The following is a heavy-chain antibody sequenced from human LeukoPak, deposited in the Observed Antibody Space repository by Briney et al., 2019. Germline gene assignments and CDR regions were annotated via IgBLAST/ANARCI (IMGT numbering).Heavy chain of an antibody. J-gene: IGHJ4*02. CDR3: ARDMGRIFGVVTTDY. D-gene: IGHD3-3*01. Sequence: ASVKVSCKASGYTFTGYYMHWVRQAPGQGLEWMGWINPNSGGTNYAQKFQGWVTMTRNTSISTAYMELSRLRSDDTAVYYCARDMGRIFGVVTTDYWGQGTLVTVSS. V-gene: IGHV1-2*04. CDR1: GYTFTGYY. CDR2: INPNSGGT.